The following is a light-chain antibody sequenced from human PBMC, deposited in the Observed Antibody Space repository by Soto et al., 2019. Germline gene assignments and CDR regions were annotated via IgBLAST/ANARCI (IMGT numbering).Light chain of an antibody. Sequence: IVMTQSPDSLAVSLGERATIKCKSSQSLLHRSNYKNYLTWYQQKPGQPPKLLIYWASARESGVPDRFSGSGSGTDFTLTISSLQAEDVAIYYCQQYNVWYTFGQGTKLEIK. CDR2: WAS. CDR1: QSLLHRSNYKNY. V-gene: IGKV4-1*01. CDR3: QQYNVWYT. J-gene: IGKJ2*01.